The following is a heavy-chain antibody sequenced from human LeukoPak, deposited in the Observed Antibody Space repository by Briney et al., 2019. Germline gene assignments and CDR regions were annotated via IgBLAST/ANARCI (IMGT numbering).Heavy chain of an antibody. J-gene: IGHJ4*02. CDR1: GFTFSSYA. Sequence: GGSLRLSCAASGFTFSSYAMSWVRQAPRKGLEWVSAISGSGGSTYYADSVKGRFTIPRDNSKNTLYLQMNSLRAEDTAVYYCAKESYSSGWYAYGDYWGQGTLVTVSS. D-gene: IGHD6-19*01. CDR3: AKESYSSGWYAYGDY. V-gene: IGHV3-23*01. CDR2: ISGSGGST.